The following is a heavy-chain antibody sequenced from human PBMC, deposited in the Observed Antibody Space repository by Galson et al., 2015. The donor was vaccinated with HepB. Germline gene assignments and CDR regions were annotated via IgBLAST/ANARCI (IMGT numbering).Heavy chain of an antibody. CDR2: ISGSGGST. CDR1: GFTFSSYA. CDR3: ARATRDGSDGYYFDY. D-gene: IGHD3-10*01. Sequence: SLRLSCAASGFTFSSYAMSWVRQAPGKGLEWVSGISGSGGSTHYADSVKGRFTISRDNSKNTLYLQMNSLRAEDTAVYYCARATRDGSDGYYFDYWGQGTLVTVSS. J-gene: IGHJ4*02. V-gene: IGHV3-23*01.